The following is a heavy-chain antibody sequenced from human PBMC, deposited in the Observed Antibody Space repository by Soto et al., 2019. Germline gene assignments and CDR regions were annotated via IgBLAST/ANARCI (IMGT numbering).Heavy chain of an antibody. J-gene: IGHJ4*02. CDR1: GFTFSDYG. D-gene: IGHD3-3*01. CDR3: ATMERLFDY. Sequence: GGSLRLSCAASGFTFSDYGMHWVRQAPGTGLEWVAVISYDGSDKYYADSVKGRFTISRDNSKNRLYLQMNSLRAEDTAVYYCATMERLFDYWGQGTLVTVPQ. CDR2: ISYDGSDK. V-gene: IGHV3-30*03.